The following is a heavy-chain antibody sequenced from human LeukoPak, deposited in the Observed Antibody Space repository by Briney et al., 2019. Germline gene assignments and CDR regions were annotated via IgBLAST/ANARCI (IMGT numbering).Heavy chain of an antibody. D-gene: IGHD3-22*01. V-gene: IGHV1-69*04. CDR1: GGTFSSYA. CDR3: ARNYYDSSGYSY. Sequence: ASVKVSCKASGGTFSSYAISWVRQAPGQGLEWMGRTIPILGIANYAQKFQGRVTITADKSTSTAYMELSSLRSEDTAVYYCARNYYDSSGYSYWGQGTLVTVSS. CDR2: TIPILGIA. J-gene: IGHJ4*02.